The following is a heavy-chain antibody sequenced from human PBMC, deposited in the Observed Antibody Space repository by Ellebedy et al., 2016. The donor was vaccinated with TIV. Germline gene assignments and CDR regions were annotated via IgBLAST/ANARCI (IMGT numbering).Heavy chain of an antibody. J-gene: IGHJ5*02. D-gene: IGHD2-15*01. Sequence: AASVKVSCKASGYTFNNYGVTWVRQAPGQGPEWLGWISNYNSKTFYAQKFQGRVTMTTDTSASTAYMEMRSLRSDDTAVYFCARAHFFCRGGTCNTDWFDPWGQGTLVTVSS. V-gene: IGHV1-18*01. CDR3: ARAHFFCRGGTCNTDWFDP. CDR2: ISNYNSKT. CDR1: GYTFNNYG.